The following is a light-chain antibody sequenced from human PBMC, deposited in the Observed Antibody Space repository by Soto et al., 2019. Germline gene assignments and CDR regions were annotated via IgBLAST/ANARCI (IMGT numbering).Light chain of an antibody. J-gene: IGKJ1*01. V-gene: IGKV4-1*01. Sequence: DIVMTPSPDSLAVSLGERATINCKSSQSVLYSSNNKNYLAWYQQKVGQAPRLLIYGASSRATDIPDRFSGSGSGTDFTLTISSLQAEDVAVYYCQQYYSTPWTFGQGTKVDIK. CDR3: QQYYSTPWT. CDR1: QSVLYSSNNKNY. CDR2: GAS.